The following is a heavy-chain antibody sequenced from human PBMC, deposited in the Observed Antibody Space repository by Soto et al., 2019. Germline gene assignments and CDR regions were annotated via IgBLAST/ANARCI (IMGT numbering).Heavy chain of an antibody. CDR2: ISYDGSNK. Sequence: ESGGGVVQPGRSLRLSCAASGFTFSSYAMHWVRQAPGKGLEWVAVISYDGSNKYYADSVKGRFTISRDNSKNTLYLQMNSLRAEDTAVYYCARTTSELGDDAFDIWGQGTMVTVSS. CDR3: ARTTSELGDDAFDI. D-gene: IGHD1-26*01. CDR1: GFTFSSYA. V-gene: IGHV3-30-3*01. J-gene: IGHJ3*02.